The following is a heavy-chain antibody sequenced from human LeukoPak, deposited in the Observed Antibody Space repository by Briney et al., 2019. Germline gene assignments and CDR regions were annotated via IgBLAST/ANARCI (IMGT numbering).Heavy chain of an antibody. Sequence: ASVKVSCKASGYTFTSYGISWVRQAPGQGLEWMGWISAYNGNTNYAERLQGRVIMTTNTSTSTAYMELRSLRSDDTAVYYCARARSPSSGYLLRDHNWFDPWGQGTLVTVSS. V-gene: IGHV1-18*01. CDR3: ARARSPSSGYLLRDHNWFDP. J-gene: IGHJ5*02. D-gene: IGHD3-22*01. CDR2: ISAYNGNT. CDR1: GYTFTSYG.